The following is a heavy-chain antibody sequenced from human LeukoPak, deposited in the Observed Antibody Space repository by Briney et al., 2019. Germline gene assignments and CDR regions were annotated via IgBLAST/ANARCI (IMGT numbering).Heavy chain of an antibody. CDR3: TRADFDRHY. Sequence: SQTLSLTCTVSGGSIISNSYYWGWIRQPPGKGLEWIGSIYNSGTTYYHPSLKSRVTLSVDTSKNQIPLRLNSVTAADTAVYYCTRADFDRHYWGQGTLVTVSP. CDR1: GGSIISNSYY. V-gene: IGHV4-39*01. J-gene: IGHJ4*02. CDR2: IYNSGTT.